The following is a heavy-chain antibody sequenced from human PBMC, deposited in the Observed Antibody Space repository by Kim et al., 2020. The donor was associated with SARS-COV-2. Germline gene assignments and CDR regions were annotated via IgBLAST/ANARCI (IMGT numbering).Heavy chain of an antibody. D-gene: IGHD1-1*01. Sequence: ASVKVSCKASGYTFTSYAMNWVRQAPGQGLEWMGWINTNTGNPTYAQGFTGRFVFSLDTSVSTAYLQISSLKAEDTAVYYCARYKSSYYYYGMDVWGQGTTVTVSS. CDR2: INTNTGNP. CDR3: ARYKSSYYYYGMDV. J-gene: IGHJ6*02. V-gene: IGHV7-4-1*02. CDR1: GYTFTSYA.